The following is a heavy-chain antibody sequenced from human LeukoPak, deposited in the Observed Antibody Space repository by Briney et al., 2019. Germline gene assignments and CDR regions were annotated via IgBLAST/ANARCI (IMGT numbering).Heavy chain of an antibody. Sequence: ASVKVSCKASGYTFTSYGISWVRQAPGQGLEWMGWISAYNGNTNYAQKLQGRVTMTTDTSTSTAYMELRSLRSEDTAVYYCARNYAYGDFSPFDYWGQGTLVTVSS. CDR2: ISAYNGNT. CDR3: ARNYAYGDFSPFDY. D-gene: IGHD4-17*01. J-gene: IGHJ4*02. CDR1: GYTFTSYG. V-gene: IGHV1-18*01.